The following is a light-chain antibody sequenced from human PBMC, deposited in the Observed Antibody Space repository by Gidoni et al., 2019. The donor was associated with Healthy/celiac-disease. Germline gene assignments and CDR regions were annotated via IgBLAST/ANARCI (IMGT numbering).Light chain of an antibody. J-gene: IGKJ1*01. CDR2: DAS. Sequence: EIVLTQSPATLSLSPGERATLSCRASQSVSSYLAWYQQKPGQAPRLFIYDASNRATGIPAKFSGSGSGTDFTLTISSLEPEDFAVYYCQQRSGTFGQGTKVEIK. CDR3: QQRSGT. V-gene: IGKV3-11*01. CDR1: QSVSSY.